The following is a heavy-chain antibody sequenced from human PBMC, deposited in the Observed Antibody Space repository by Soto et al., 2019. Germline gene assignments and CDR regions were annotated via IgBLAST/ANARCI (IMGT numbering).Heavy chain of an antibody. CDR3: AKDSSSGFYGMDV. CDR2: ISWDGGST. D-gene: IGHD6-19*01. CDR1: GFTFDDYT. J-gene: IGHJ6*02. Sequence: GGSLRLSCAASGFTFDDYTMHWVRQAPGKGLEWVSLISWDGGSTYYADSVKGRFTISRDNSKNSLYLQMNSLRTEDTALYYCAKDSSSGFYGMDVWGQGTTVTVSS. V-gene: IGHV3-43*01.